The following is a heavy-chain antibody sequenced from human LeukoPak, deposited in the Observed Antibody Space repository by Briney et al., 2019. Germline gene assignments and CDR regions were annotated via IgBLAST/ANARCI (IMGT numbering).Heavy chain of an antibody. CDR1: GFTFTTHW. J-gene: IGHJ3*02. V-gene: IGHV3-7*01. CDR3: ARLSDTEGSSTSYQASDI. CDR2: IKQDGSDK. D-gene: IGHD2-2*01. Sequence: PGGSLRLSCAASGFTFTTHWMSWIRQAPGKGLEWVANIKQDGSDKHYLESVKGRFTISRDNAKNSLYLQMNSLRAEDTAVYYCARLSDTEGSSTSYQASDIWGQGTMVTVSS.